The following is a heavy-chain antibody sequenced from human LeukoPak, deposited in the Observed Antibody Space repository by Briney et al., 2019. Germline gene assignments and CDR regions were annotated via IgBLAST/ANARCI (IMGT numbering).Heavy chain of an antibody. CDR1: GYTFTSYG. Sequence: ASVKVSCKASGYTFTSYGISWVRQAPGQGLEWMGWISAYNGNTNYAQKLQGRVTMTTGTSTSTAYMELRSLRSDDTAVYYCARGDLGYCSSTSCYGPDYWGQGTLVTVS. CDR2: ISAYNGNT. J-gene: IGHJ4*02. CDR3: ARGDLGYCSSTSCYGPDY. V-gene: IGHV1-18*01. D-gene: IGHD2-2*01.